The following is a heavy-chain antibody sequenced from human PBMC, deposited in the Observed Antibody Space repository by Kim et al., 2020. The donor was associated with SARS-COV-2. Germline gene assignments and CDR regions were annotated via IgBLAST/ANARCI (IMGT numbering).Heavy chain of an antibody. CDR3: ATVYIAAAGTVY. D-gene: IGHD6-13*01. CDR2: FDPEDGET. Sequence: ASVKVSCKVSGYTLTELSMHWVRQAPGKGLEWMGGFDPEDGETIYAQKFQGRVTMTEDTSTDTAYMELSSLRSEDTAVYYCATVYIAAAGTVYWGQGTLVTVSS. J-gene: IGHJ4*02. V-gene: IGHV1-24*01. CDR1: GYTLTELS.